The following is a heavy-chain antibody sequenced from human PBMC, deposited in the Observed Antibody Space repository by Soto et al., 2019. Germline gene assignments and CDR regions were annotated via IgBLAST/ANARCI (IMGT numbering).Heavy chain of an antibody. V-gene: IGHV1-69*13. Sequence: VASVKVSCKASGGTFSSYAISWVRQAPGQGLEWMGGIIPIFGTANYAQKFQGRVTITADESTSTAYMELSSLRSEDTAVYYCASPGDSSGYYYVPYWGQGTLVTVSS. CDR2: IIPIFGTA. D-gene: IGHD3-22*01. CDR3: ASPGDSSGYYYVPY. CDR1: GGTFSSYA. J-gene: IGHJ4*02.